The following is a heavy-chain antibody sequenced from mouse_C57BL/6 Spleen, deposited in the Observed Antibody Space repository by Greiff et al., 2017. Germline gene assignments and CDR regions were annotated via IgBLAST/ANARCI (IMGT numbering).Heavy chain of an antibody. D-gene: IGHD1-1*01. CDR2: IYPGSGST. CDR1: GYTFTSYW. J-gene: IGHJ1*03. CDR3: SRGGFITTVVAKDWYFDV. Sequence: VQLQQPGAELVKPGASVKMSCKASGYTFTSYWMTWVKQRPGQGLEWIGDIYPGSGSTNYNEKFKSKATLTVDTSSSTAYLQLSSLTSEDSAVYYCSRGGFITTVVAKDWYFDVWGTGTTVTVSS. V-gene: IGHV1-55*01.